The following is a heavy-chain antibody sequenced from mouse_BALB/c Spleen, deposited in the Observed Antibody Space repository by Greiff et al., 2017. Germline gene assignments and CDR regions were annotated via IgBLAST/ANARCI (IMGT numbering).Heavy chain of an antibody. J-gene: IGHJ2*01. D-gene: IGHD2-4*01. V-gene: IGHV3-2*02. CDR2: ISYSGST. CDR3: ARDDYYFDY. Sequence: EVKVEESGPGLVKPSQSLSLTCTVTGYSITSDYAWNWIRQFPGNKLEWMGYISYSGSTSYNPSLKSRISITRDTSKNQFFLQLNSVTTEDTATYYCARDDYYFDYWGQGTTLTVSS. CDR1: GYSITSDYA.